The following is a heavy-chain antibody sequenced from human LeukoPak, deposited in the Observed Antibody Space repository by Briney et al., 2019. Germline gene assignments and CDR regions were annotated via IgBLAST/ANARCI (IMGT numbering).Heavy chain of an antibody. Sequence: SETVSLTCTVSGGSISSSSYYWGWIRQPPGKGLEWIGSIYYSGSTYYNPSLRSRVTISVDTSKNQFSLKLSSVTAADTAVYYCARSPLAYFDYWGQGTLVTVSS. J-gene: IGHJ4*02. CDR1: GGSISSSSYY. CDR3: ARSPLAYFDY. V-gene: IGHV4-39*01. CDR2: IYYSGST.